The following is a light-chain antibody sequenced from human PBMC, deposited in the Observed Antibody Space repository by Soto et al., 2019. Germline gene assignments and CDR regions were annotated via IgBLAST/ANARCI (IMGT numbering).Light chain of an antibody. CDR3: AAWDDSPNGYV. CDR1: SSNIGSNT. J-gene: IGLJ1*01. Sequence: QSVLTQPPSTSATPGQRVTISCSGSSSNIGSNTVNWYQQLPGTAPKLLIYNNNLRPSWVPDRFSGSKSGTSASLAISGPQSEDEADYYCAAWDDSPNGYVFGTGTKVTVL. CDR2: NNN. V-gene: IGLV1-44*01.